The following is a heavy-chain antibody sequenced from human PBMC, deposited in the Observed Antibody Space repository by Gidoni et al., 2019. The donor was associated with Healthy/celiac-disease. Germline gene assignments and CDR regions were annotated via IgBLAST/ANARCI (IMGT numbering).Heavy chain of an antibody. Sequence: QVTLRESGPALVKPTQTLTLTCTFSRFSLSTSGMCVSWIRQPPGQALEWLARIDWDDDKYYRTSLKTRLTISKDTSKNQVVLTMTNMDPVDTATYYCARMAVTTVEYYFDYWGQGTLVTVSS. D-gene: IGHD4-17*01. V-gene: IGHV2-70*15. J-gene: IGHJ4*02. CDR1: RFSLSTSGMC. CDR3: ARMAVTTVEYYFDY. CDR2: IDWDDDK.